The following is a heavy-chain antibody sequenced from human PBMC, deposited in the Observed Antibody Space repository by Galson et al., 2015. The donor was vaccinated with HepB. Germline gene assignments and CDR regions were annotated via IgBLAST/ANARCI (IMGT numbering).Heavy chain of an antibody. J-gene: IGHJ5*02. V-gene: IGHV3-30*18. D-gene: IGHD3-22*01. CDR1: GFTFSNYG. CDR3: AKVQRPYYYDTSDS. CDR2: ILFDGNNK. Sequence: SLRLSCAASGFTFSNYGMHWVRQPPGKGLEWVAVILFDGNNKYYADSVKGRFTISRDNSKNTLYLQMNSLRLEDTAVYYCAKVQRPYYYDTSDSWGQGTLVTVSS.